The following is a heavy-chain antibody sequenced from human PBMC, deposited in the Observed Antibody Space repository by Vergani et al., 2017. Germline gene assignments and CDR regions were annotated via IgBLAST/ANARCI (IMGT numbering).Heavy chain of an antibody. V-gene: IGHV3-21*01. CDR2: ISSSSTYI. CDR3: ARVYGRAAAGLEYYYYNYGMDV. CDR1: GFIFNNYN. J-gene: IGHJ6*02. Sequence: EVQLVESGGGLVKPGGSLRLSCAASGFIFNNYNMNWVRQAPGKGLEWVSSISSSSTYINYADSVKGRFTIPRDNAKNSLYLQMNSLRTEDTAVYYCARVYGRAAAGLEYYYYNYGMDVWGQGTTVTVSS. D-gene: IGHD6-13*01.